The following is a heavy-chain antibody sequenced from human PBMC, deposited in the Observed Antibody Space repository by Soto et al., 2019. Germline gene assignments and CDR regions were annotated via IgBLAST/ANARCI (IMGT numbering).Heavy chain of an antibody. CDR3: ARGDYMDTAPFDY. CDR2: INAGNGNT. V-gene: IGHV1-3*01. J-gene: IGHJ4*02. CDR1: GYTFTSYA. Sequence: QVQLVQSGAEVKKPGASVKVSCKASGYTFTSYAMHWVRQAPGQRLEWMGWINAGNGNTKYSQKFQGRVTITRDTSASTTYMELSSLRPEDTAVYYCARGDYMDTAPFDYWGQGTLVTVSS. D-gene: IGHD5-18*01.